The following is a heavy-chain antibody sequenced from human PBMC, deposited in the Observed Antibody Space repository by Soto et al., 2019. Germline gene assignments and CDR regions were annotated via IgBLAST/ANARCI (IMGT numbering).Heavy chain of an antibody. CDR3: AIGPAGSWFNYFDY. CDR2: ISYDGSNK. V-gene: IGHV3-30*03. CDR1: GFTFSSYG. Sequence: QVQLVESGGGVVQPGRSLRLSCAASGFTFSSYGMHWVRQAPGKGLEWVAVISYDGSNKYYADSVKGRFTISRDNSKNTLYLQMNSLRAEDTAVYYCAIGPAGSWFNYFDYWGQGTLVTVSS. J-gene: IGHJ4*02. D-gene: IGHD6-13*01.